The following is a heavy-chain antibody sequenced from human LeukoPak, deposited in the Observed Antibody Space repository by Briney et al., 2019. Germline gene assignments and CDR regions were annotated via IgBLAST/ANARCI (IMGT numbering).Heavy chain of an antibody. J-gene: IGHJ4*02. CDR2: IKSDGSST. CDR3: ASRYSGSYYFDY. CDR1: GFTFSSYW. V-gene: IGHV3-74*01. D-gene: IGHD1-26*01. Sequence: GGSLRLSCAASGFTFSSYWMHWVRQAPETGLVWVSRIKSDGSSTTYADSVKGRFTISRDNAKNTLYLQMNSLRAEDTAMYYCASRYSGSYYFDYWGQGTLVTVSS.